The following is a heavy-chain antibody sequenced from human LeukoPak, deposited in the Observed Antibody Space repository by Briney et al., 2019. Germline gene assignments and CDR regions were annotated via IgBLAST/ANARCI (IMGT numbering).Heavy chain of an antibody. CDR1: GFTFSDYY. Sequence: PGWSLRLSCAASGFTFSDYYMSWIRQAPGKGLEWVSYISSSGSTKHYADSVKGRFTISRDNAKDSLYLQMNSLRAEDTAVYYCAREAYSSGWPDYWGQGTLVTVSS. CDR2: ISSSGSTK. D-gene: IGHD6-19*01. CDR3: AREAYSSGWPDY. J-gene: IGHJ4*02. V-gene: IGHV3-11*01.